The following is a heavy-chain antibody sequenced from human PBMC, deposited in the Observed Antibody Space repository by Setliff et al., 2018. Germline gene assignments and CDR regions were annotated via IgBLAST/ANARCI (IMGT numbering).Heavy chain of an antibody. CDR1: GFTVSSDY. V-gene: IGHV3-53*05. CDR3: AKDLRGYDYGGFDY. Sequence: GESLKISCAASGFTVSSDYMSWFRQAPGKGLEWVSVIYSGGDTYYADSVKGRFTIYRDNSKNTLYLQMNSLRLEDTAVYYCAKDLRGYDYGGFDYWGQGTLVTVSS. J-gene: IGHJ4*02. D-gene: IGHD5-12*01. CDR2: IYSGGDT.